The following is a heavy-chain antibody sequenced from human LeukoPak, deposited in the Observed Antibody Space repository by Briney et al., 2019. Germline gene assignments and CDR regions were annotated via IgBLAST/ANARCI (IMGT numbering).Heavy chain of an antibody. D-gene: IGHD3-22*01. J-gene: IGHJ6*02. Sequence: SETLSLTCAVSGGSISSGGYSWSWIRQPPGKGLEWIGYIYYSGSTNYNPSLKSRVTISVDTSKNQFSLKLSSVTAADTAVYYCARGAGNYYDSSGFRVLYYYYYGMDVWGQGTTVTVSS. CDR3: ARGAGNYYDSSGFRVLYYYYYGMDV. V-gene: IGHV4-61*08. CDR2: IYYSGST. CDR1: GGSISSGGYS.